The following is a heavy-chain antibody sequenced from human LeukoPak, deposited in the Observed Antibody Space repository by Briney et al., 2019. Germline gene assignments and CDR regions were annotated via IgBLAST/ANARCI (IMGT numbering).Heavy chain of an antibody. CDR2: IIPIFGTA. V-gene: IGHV1-69*05. Sequence: ASVKVSCKASGYTFTSYDINWVRQAPGQGLEWMGRIIPIFGTANYAQKFQGRVTITTDESTSTAYMELSSLRSEDTAVYYCARVGSGWDFDYWGQGTLVTVSS. CDR3: ARVGSGWDFDY. D-gene: IGHD6-19*01. J-gene: IGHJ4*02. CDR1: GYTFTSYD.